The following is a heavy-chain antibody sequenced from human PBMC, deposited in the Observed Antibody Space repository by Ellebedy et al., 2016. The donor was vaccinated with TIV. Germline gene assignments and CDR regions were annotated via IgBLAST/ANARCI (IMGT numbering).Heavy chain of an antibody. CDR3: ARDQWLGRAYYFDY. CDR1: GFTFTSYW. V-gene: IGHV3-7*01. Sequence: GGSLRLSCAASGFTFTSYWMTWVRQAPGKGLEWVANTKQDESEKYYVDSVKGRFTISRDNAKNSLYLQMNSLRAEDTAVYYCARDQWLGRAYYFDYWGQGTLLTVSS. CDR2: TKQDESEK. D-gene: IGHD6-19*01. J-gene: IGHJ4*02.